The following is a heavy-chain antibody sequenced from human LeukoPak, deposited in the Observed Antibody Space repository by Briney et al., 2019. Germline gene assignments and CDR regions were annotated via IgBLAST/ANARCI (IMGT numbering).Heavy chain of an antibody. CDR3: AKLREGWEQWSAFDI. J-gene: IGHJ3*02. CDR1: GFTFSTYS. V-gene: IGHV3-23*01. CDR2: VSGSGENT. D-gene: IGHD6-19*01. Sequence: GGSLRLSCAASGFTFSTYSLTWVRQAPGKGLEWVSTVSGSGENTYYSDSVKGRFTISRGNSKNTVFLQMDSLRVDDTALYYCAKLREGWEQWSAFDIWGQGTMVPVSS.